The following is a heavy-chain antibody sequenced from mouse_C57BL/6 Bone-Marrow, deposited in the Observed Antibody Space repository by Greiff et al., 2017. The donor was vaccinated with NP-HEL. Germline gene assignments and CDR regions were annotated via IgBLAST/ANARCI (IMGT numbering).Heavy chain of an antibody. CDR2: ISSGGSYT. Sequence: EVKLVESGGDLVKPGGSLKLSCAASGFTFSSYGMSWVRQTPDKRLEWVATISSGGSYTYYPDSVKGRFTISRDNAKNTLYLQMSSLKSEDTAMYYCARPLYYDYDGDWFAYWGQGTLVTVSA. CDR1: GFTFSSYG. J-gene: IGHJ3*01. D-gene: IGHD2-4*01. CDR3: ARPLYYDYDGDWFAY. V-gene: IGHV5-6*01.